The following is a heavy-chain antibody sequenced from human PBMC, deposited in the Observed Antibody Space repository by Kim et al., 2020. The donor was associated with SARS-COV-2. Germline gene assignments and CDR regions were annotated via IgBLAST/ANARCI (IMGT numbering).Heavy chain of an antibody. D-gene: IGHD6-13*01. V-gene: IGHV3-15*01. Sequence: GGSLRLSCAASGFTFSNAWMSWVRQAPGKGLEWVGRIKSKTDGGTTDYAAPVKGRFTISRDDSKNTLYLQMNSLKTEDTAVYYCTTAGIAGGWGYYYYGMDVWGQGTTVTVSS. CDR1: GFTFSNAW. CDR2: IKSKTDGGTT. CDR3: TTAGIAGGWGYYYYGMDV. J-gene: IGHJ6*02.